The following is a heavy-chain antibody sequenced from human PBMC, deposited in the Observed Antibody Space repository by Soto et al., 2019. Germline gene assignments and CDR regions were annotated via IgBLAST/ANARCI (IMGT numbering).Heavy chain of an antibody. V-gene: IGHV1-3*01. Sequence: ASVKVCCKASGYTFTSYGMHWVRQAPGQRLEWMGWINAGNGNTKYSQKFQGRVTITRDTSASTAYMELSSLRFEATAVYYCARVGVAGTGGGDYYYGMYVWGQGTTVTVSS. CDR1: GYTFTSYG. J-gene: IGHJ6*02. CDR3: ARVGVAGTGGGDYYYGMYV. D-gene: IGHD6-19*01. CDR2: INAGNGNT.